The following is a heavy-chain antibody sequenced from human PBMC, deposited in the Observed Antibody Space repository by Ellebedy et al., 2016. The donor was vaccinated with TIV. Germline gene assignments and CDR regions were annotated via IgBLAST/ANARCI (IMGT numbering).Heavy chain of an antibody. CDR3: VRGVYDFWSGLPFDY. CDR1: GFTFSGYY. V-gene: IGHV3-11*04. J-gene: IGHJ4*02. CDR2: SYSGDLM. Sequence: PGGSLTLSCAVSGFTFSGYYMSWFRQAPGKGPEWVSYISYSGDLMYYADSVKGRFTISRDNSKNTLYLQMGSLRAEEMAVYYCVRGVYDFWSGLPFDYWGQGTLVTVSS. D-gene: IGHD3-3*01.